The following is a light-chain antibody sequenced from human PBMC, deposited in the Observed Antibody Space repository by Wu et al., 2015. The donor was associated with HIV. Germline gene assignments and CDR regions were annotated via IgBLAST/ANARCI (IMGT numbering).Light chain of an antibody. CDR3: HQYNSYSVT. V-gene: IGKV1-5*03. Sequence: DIQMTQSPSTLSASIGDTVTITCRASQNIQSWLAWYQQKPGKAPRLLIYRTATLESGVPSRFSGSGSGTEFTLTISSLQPDDFATYYCHQYNSYSVTFGQGPRWKSN. CDR1: QNIQSW. CDR2: RTA. J-gene: IGKJ1*01.